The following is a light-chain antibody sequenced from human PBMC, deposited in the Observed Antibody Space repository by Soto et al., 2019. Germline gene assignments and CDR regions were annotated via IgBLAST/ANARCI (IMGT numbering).Light chain of an antibody. CDR1: QSVSSN. J-gene: IGKJ2*01. CDR3: QQYNNWPPKHT. CDR2: DAS. V-gene: IGKV3-15*01. Sequence: EIVMTQSPATLSVSPGERATLSCRASQSVSSNLAWYQQKPGQAPRLLIYDASTRATGIPARFSGSGSGTEFTLTISSLQSEDFAVYYCQQYNNWPPKHTFGQGIKLEIK.